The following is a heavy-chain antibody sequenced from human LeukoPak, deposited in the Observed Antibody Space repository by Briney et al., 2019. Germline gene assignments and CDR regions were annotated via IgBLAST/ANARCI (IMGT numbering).Heavy chain of an antibody. V-gene: IGHV3-7*01. CDR2: IKQDGSEK. CDR3: ASQRWLQSSFDY. J-gene: IGHJ4*02. Sequence: GGSLRLSCAGSGFTFSSYWMNWVRQAPEKGLEWVANIKQDGSEKDYVDSVKGRFTISRDNAKNSLYLQMNSLRAEDTAVYYCASQRWLQSSFDYWGQGTLVTVSS. CDR1: GFTFSSYW. D-gene: IGHD5-24*01.